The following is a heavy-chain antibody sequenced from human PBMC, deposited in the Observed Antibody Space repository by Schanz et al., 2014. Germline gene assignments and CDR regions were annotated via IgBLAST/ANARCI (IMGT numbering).Heavy chain of an antibody. CDR1: GFNFSSYG. V-gene: IGHV3-33*08. CDR2: IWYDGNNK. Sequence: VRLVESGGGLVQPGRSLRLSCAASGFNFSSYGMHWVRQAPGKGLEWVAIIWYDGNNKKYADSVKGRFTISRDNAKNSLYLQMNSLRAEDTALYYCARDSGSSSWYPSDYWGQGTLVTVSS. J-gene: IGHJ4*02. D-gene: IGHD6-13*01. CDR3: ARDSGSSSWYPSDY.